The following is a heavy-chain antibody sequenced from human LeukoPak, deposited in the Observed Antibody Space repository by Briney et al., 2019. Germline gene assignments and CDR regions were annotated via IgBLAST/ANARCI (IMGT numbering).Heavy chain of an antibody. CDR1: GYIFTKYA. V-gene: IGHV3-23*01. Sequence: GGSLRLSCVGSGYIFTKYAMSWVRQAPGKGPQWASGISASGARTFYADSVKGRFTISRDDSKNTLYLEMNGLRVEDTALYYCGKDPNGDYVGGFDLLGQGTTVTVSS. J-gene: IGHJ3*01. CDR2: ISASGART. CDR3: GKDPNGDYVGGFDL. D-gene: IGHD4-17*01.